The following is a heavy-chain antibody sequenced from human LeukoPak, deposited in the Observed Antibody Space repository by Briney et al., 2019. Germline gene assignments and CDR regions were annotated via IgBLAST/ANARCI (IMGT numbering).Heavy chain of an antibody. V-gene: IGHV3-30*02. D-gene: IGHD2-15*01. Sequence: GGSLRLSCAASGFTFSSYDMHWVRQAPGKGLEWVTFIRYDGSTKYYGDSVKGRFTISRDNPKNTLSLQMNSLRAEDTALYYCAKDVYDCSGGSCPQYYYVMDVWGQGTTVTVSS. CDR1: GFTFSSYD. CDR3: AKDVYDCSGGSCPQYYYVMDV. J-gene: IGHJ6*02. CDR2: IRYDGSTK.